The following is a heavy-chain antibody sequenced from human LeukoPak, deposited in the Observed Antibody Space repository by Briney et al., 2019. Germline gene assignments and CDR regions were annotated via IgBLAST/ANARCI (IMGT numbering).Heavy chain of an antibody. CDR3: AKVPAMVTRYYYDSSGYYPQGYFDY. J-gene: IGHJ4*02. Sequence: GGSPRLSCAASGFTFSSYAMSWVRQAPGKGLEWVSAISGSGGSTYYADSVKGRFTISRDNSKNTLYLQMNSLRAEDTAVYYCAKVPAMVTRYYYDSSGYYPQGYFDYWGQGTLVTVSS. V-gene: IGHV3-23*01. CDR1: GFTFSSYA. CDR2: ISGSGGST. D-gene: IGHD3-22*01.